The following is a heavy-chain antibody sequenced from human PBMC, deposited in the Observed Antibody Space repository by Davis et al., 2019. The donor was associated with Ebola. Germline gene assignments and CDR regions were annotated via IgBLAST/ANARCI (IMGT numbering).Heavy chain of an antibody. CDR1: GFTFSSYE. Sequence: PGGSLRLSCAASGFTFSSYEMNWVRQAPGKGLEWVSYISSSGSTIYYADSVKGRFTISRDNAKNSLYLQMNSLRAEDTAVYYCARDHPRGPPSPGWFDPWGQGTLVTVSS. V-gene: IGHV3-48*03. J-gene: IGHJ5*02. CDR2: ISSSGSTI. CDR3: ARDHPRGPPSPGWFDP.